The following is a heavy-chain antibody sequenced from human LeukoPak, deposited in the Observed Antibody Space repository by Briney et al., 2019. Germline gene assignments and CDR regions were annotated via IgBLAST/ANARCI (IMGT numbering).Heavy chain of an antibody. CDR2: ISWNSGSI. D-gene: IGHD2-15*01. CDR3: ARDNMVAARAPSAFDI. CDR1: GFTFDDYA. V-gene: IGHV3-9*01. Sequence: PGRSLRLPCAASGFTFDDYAMHWVRHAPGKGLEWVSGISWNSGSIGYADSVKGRFTISRDNAKNSLYLQMNSLRAEDTAVYYCARDNMVAARAPSAFDIWGQGTMVTVSS. J-gene: IGHJ3*02.